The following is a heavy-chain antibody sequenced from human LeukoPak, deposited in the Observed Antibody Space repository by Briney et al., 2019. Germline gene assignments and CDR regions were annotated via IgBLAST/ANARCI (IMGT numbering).Heavy chain of an antibody. Sequence: PSETLSLTCTVSGGSINSYYWRWIRQPPGKGLEWIGYIYYSGSTNYNPSLKSRVTISVDTSKNQFSLKLSSVTAADTAVYYCASGAPYSYDSSGYLFDYWGQGTLVTVSS. CDR2: IYYSGST. CDR1: GGSINSYY. D-gene: IGHD3-22*01. CDR3: ASGAPYSYDSSGYLFDY. V-gene: IGHV4-59*01. J-gene: IGHJ4*02.